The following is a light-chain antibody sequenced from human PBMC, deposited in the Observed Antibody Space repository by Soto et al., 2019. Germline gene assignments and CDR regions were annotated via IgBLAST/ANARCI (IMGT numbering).Light chain of an antibody. Sequence: QSALTQPASVSGSPRQSIIISCTGTSSDIGAYDYVSWFQQYSGKAPTLIIYEVRFRPSGVSSRFSGSKSGNTASLTISGLQTEDEADYYCGSYASATLIFGGGTKVTVL. V-gene: IGLV2-14*03. CDR1: SSDIGAYDY. CDR3: GSYASATLI. J-gene: IGLJ2*01. CDR2: EVR.